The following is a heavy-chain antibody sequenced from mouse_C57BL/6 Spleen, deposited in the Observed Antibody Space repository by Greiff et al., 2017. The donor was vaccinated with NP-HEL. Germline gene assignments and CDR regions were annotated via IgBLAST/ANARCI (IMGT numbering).Heavy chain of an antibody. CDR2: IDPETGGT. V-gene: IGHV1-15*01. J-gene: IGHJ1*03. CDR3: TRGGYPTHWYFDV. CDR1: GYTFTDYE. Sequence: VQLQESGAELVRPGASVTLSCKASGYTFTDYEMHWVKQTPVHGLEWIGAIDPETGGTAYNQKFKGKAILTADKSSSTAYMELRSLTSEDSAVYYCTRGGYPTHWYFDVWGTGTTVTVSS.